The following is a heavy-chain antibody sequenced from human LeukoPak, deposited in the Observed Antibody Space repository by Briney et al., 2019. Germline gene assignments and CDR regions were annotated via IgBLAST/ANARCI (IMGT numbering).Heavy chain of an antibody. D-gene: IGHD2-21*02. CDR2: ITSGGTI. J-gene: IGHJ6*02. CDR1: GFTFSSYG. Sequence: GESLRLSCAASGFTFSSYGMSWVRQAPGKGLEWLSHITSGGTIYYADSVKGRFTISRDNAKSSLYLQMNSLRADDTAVYYCARAPPYCGGDCRSYYYYGMDVWGQGTTVTVSS. V-gene: IGHV3-48*01. CDR3: ARAPPYCGGDCRSYYYYGMDV.